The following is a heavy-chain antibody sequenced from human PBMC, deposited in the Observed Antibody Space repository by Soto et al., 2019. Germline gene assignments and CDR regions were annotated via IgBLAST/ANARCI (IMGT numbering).Heavy chain of an antibody. CDR3: ALSIPGLRPVAYYYYGMDV. CDR1: GFSLSTSGMR. J-gene: IGHJ6*02. V-gene: IGHV2-70*04. CDR2: IDWDDDK. D-gene: IGHD2-2*02. Sequence: SGPTLVNPTQTLTLTCTFSGFSLSTSGMRVSWIRQPPGKALEWLARIDWDDDKFYSTSLKTRLTISKDTSKNQVVLTMTNMDPVDTATYYCALSIPGLRPVAYYYYGMDVWGQGTTVTVSS.